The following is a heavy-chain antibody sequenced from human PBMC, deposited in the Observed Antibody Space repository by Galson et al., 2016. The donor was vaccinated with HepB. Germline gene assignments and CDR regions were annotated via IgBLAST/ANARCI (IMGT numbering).Heavy chain of an antibody. V-gene: IGHV4-4*02. CDR1: GGSIISDNW. CDR2: IKNTPTT. CDR3: ARSSGNPSHFDV. Sequence: SETLSLTCDVSGGSIISDNWWSWVRQTPGKGCEWPGQIKNTPTTFHDASLTERLTMSVDKAKNKFSLNLTSVTAADTAVYYCARSSGNPSHFDVWGRGTLVTVSS. D-gene: IGHD3-10*01. J-gene: IGHJ4*02.